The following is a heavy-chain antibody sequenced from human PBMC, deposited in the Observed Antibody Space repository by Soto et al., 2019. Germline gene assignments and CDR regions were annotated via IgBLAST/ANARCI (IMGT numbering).Heavy chain of an antibody. CDR3: AKDSYDYIWGSYRPLPLYYYYMDV. CDR1: GFTFSSYA. V-gene: IGHV3-23*01. J-gene: IGHJ6*03. Sequence: GGSLRLSCAASGFTFSSYAMSWVRQAPGKGLEWVSAISGSGGSTYYADSVKGRFTISRDNSKNTLYLQMNSLRAEDTAVYYCAKDSYDYIWGSYRPLPLYYYYMDVWGKGTTVTVSS. D-gene: IGHD3-16*02. CDR2: ISGSGGST.